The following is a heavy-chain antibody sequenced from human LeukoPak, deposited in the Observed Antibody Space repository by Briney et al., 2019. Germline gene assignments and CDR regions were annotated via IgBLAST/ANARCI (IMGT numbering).Heavy chain of an antibody. J-gene: IGHJ4*02. V-gene: IGHV3-49*04. CDR3: TRDYQLLPD. CDR1: GFNFADYA. Sequence: PGRSLRLSCTGSGFNFADYAVSWVRQAPGKGLEWVGFIRSKAYGETTLYAATVKGRFTISRDDSKRVAYLQMNSLKTEDTGVYFCTRDYQLLPDWGQETQVTVYS. D-gene: IGHD2-2*01. CDR2: IRSKAYGETT.